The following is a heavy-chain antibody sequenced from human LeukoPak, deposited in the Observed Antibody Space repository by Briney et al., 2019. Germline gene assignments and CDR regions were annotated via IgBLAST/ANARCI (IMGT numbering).Heavy chain of an antibody. J-gene: IGHJ4*02. Sequence: SETLSLTCTVPGGSISSYYWSWIRQPPGKGLEWIGYIYYSGSTNYNPSLKSRVTISVDTSKNQFSLKLRSVTAADTAVYFCAREASRAGTYYFDYWGQGTLLTVSS. CDR3: AREASRAGTYYFDY. V-gene: IGHV4-59*01. D-gene: IGHD3-10*01. CDR2: IYYSGST. CDR1: GGSISSYY.